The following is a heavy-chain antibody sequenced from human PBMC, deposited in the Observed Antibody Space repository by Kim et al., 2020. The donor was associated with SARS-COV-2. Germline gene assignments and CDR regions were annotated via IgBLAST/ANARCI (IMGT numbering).Heavy chain of an antibody. J-gene: IGHJ6*03. CDR2: IYYSGST. V-gene: IGHV4-59*01. D-gene: IGHD6-13*01. Sequence: SETLSLTCTVSGGSISSYYWSWIRQPPGKGLEWIGYIYYSGSTNYNPSLKSRVTISVDTSKNQFSLKLSSVTAADTAVYYCARDRGIAAAGTDYYSIDV. CDR1: GGSISSYY. CDR3: ARDRGIAAAGTDYYSIDV.